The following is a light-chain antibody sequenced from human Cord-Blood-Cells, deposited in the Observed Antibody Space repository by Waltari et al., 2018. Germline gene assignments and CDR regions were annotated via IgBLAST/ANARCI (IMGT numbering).Light chain of an antibody. CDR2: WAS. V-gene: IGKV4-1*01. Sequence: DIVMTQSPDSLAVSLGERATINCKSSQSVLYSSNNKNYLAWYQQKPGQPPKLLIYWASTRESGVPDRFSGSGSGTDLTLTISSLQAEDVAVYYCQQYYSTIFTFGHGTKVDIK. J-gene: IGKJ3*01. CDR3: QQYYSTIFT. CDR1: QSVLYSSNNKNY.